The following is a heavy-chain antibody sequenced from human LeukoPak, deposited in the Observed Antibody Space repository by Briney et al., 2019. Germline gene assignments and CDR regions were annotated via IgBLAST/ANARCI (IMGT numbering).Heavy chain of an antibody. J-gene: IGHJ3*02. CDR2: IYPGDSNT. V-gene: IGHV5-51*01. Sequence: GESLKISCQGSGYSFTTYWIAWVRQMPGKGLESMGIIYPGDSNTRYSPSFQGQFTISADKSISTAYLQWSSLEASGTAIYYCARMVEMASLDAFHIWGQGTMVTVSS. CDR3: ARMVEMASLDAFHI. CDR1: GYSFTTYW. D-gene: IGHD5-24*01.